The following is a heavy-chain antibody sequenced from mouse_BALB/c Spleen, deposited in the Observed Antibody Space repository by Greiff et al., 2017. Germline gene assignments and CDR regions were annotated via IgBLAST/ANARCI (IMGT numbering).Heavy chain of an antibody. D-gene: IGHD2-14*01. CDR1: GFTFSSYG. J-gene: IGHJ2*01. Sequence: EVKLQESGGDLVKPGGSLKLSCAASGFTFSSYGMSWVRQTPDQRLEWVATISSGGSYTYYPDSVKGRFTISRDNAKNTLYLQMSSLKSEDTAMYYCAKLVRDYFDYWGQGTTLTVSS. CDR3: AKLVRDYFDY. CDR2: ISSGGSYT. V-gene: IGHV5-6*01.